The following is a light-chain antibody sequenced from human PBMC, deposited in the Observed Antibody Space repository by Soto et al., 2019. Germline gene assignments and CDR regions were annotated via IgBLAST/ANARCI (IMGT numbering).Light chain of an antibody. Sequence: EIVLTQSPDTLSLSPGERATLSCRASQSVSSRYCAWYQQKRGQAPKLLIYGASSRATGNPDRFSGSGSETDFTLTISRLEPENIAVYYCQQYGSSPGTFGHGTKVEIK. V-gene: IGKV3-20*01. CDR1: QSVSSRY. CDR3: QQYGSSPGT. J-gene: IGKJ1*01. CDR2: GAS.